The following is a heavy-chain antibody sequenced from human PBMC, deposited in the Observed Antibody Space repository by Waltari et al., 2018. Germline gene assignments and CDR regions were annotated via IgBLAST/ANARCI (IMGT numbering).Heavy chain of an antibody. J-gene: IGHJ4*02. D-gene: IGHD1-26*01. CDR2: IYTSGGT. CDR1: GGSIDSGSYY. CDR3: ARGPLLSKVDY. Sequence: QVQLQESGPGLVKPSQTLSLTCTVSGGSIDSGSYYWSWIRQPAGKGLEWIGRIYTSGGTNYNPSLKSLFTISVDTSKNQFSLNLSSVTAADTAVYYCARGPLLSKVDYWGQGTLVTVSS. V-gene: IGHV4-61*02.